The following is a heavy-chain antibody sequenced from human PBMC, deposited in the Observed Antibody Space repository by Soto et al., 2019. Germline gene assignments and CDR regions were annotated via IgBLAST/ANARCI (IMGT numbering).Heavy chain of an antibody. V-gene: IGHV4-61*01. D-gene: IGHD5-18*01. CDR2: IYYSGST. Sequence: QVQLQESGPGLVKPSETLSLTCTVSGGSVSSGSYYWSWIRQPPGKGLEWIGYIYYSGSTNYNPSLQSRVTISVDTSKNQFSLKLSSVTAADTAVYYCARDTAMVRGHYYYGMDVWGQGTTVTVSS. J-gene: IGHJ6*02. CDR1: GGSVSSGSYY. CDR3: ARDTAMVRGHYYYGMDV.